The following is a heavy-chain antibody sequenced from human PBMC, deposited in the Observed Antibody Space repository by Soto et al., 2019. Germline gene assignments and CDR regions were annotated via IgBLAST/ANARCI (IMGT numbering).Heavy chain of an antibody. D-gene: IGHD5-18*01. J-gene: IGHJ6*02. CDR2: IIPIFGTA. Sequence: QVQLVQSGAEVKKPGSSVKVSCKASGGTFSSYAISWVRQAPVRGLEWMGGIIPIFGTANYAQKFQGRVTITADESTSTAYMELSSLRSEDTAVYYCARGRRYSYGWGYYYYGMDVWGQGTTVTVSS. CDR3: ARGRRYSYGWGYYYYGMDV. CDR1: GGTFSSYA. V-gene: IGHV1-69*12.